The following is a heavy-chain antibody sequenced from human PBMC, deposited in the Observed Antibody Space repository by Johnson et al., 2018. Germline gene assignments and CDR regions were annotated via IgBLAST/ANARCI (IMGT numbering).Heavy chain of an antibody. J-gene: IGHJ3*02. V-gene: IGHV3-30-3*01. CDR1: GFTFSSYA. Sequence: QVQLVQSGGGVVQPGRSLRLSCAASGFTFSSYAMHWVRQAPGKGLEWVAVISYDGSNKYYVDSVKGRFTISRDNSKNTLYLQMNSLRAEDTAVYYCARDRSNAFDIWGQGTMVTVSS. CDR3: ARDRSNAFDI. CDR2: ISYDGSNK.